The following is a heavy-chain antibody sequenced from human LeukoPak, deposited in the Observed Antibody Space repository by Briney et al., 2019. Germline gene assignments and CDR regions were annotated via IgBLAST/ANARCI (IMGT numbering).Heavy chain of an antibody. D-gene: IGHD3-22*01. J-gene: IGHJ4*02. CDR3: ARGPHYYDSSGYSLDY. Sequence: PGGSLRLSCAASGFTFSSYGMHWVRQAPGKGLEWVAVIWYDGSNKYYADSVKGRFTISRDNSKNTLYLQMNSLRAEDTAVYYCARGPHYYDSSGYSLDYWGQGTLVTVSS. CDR2: IWYDGSNK. V-gene: IGHV3-33*01. CDR1: GFTFSSYG.